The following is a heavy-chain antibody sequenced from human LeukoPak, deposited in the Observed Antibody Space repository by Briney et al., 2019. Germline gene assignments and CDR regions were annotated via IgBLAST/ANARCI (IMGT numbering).Heavy chain of an antibody. J-gene: IGHJ4*02. Sequence: PGGSLRLSCAASGFTVSSNYMSWVRQAPGKGLEWVSVIYSGGSTYYADSVKGRFTISGDNSKNTLYLQMNSLRAEDTAVYYCASNHIAAAGTEDDYWGQGTLVTVSS. CDR2: IYSGGST. CDR1: GFTVSSNY. D-gene: IGHD6-13*01. CDR3: ASNHIAAAGTEDDY. V-gene: IGHV3-53*01.